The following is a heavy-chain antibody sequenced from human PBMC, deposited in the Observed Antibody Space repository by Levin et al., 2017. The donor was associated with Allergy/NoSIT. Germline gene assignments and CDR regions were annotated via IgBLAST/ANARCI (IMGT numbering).Heavy chain of an antibody. J-gene: IGHJ4*02. Sequence: SQTLSLPCTVSGVSIRRYYWSWIRQPPGKGLEWIGYIYYSGNTNYNPSLKSRVTISVDTSKNQSSLKLSSVTAADTAIYYCAKASKQLPAFAYFDYWGQGTLVTVSS. CDR2: IYYSGNT. V-gene: IGHV4-59*01. D-gene: IGHD6-6*01. CDR3: AKASKQLPAFAYFDY. CDR1: GVSIRRYY.